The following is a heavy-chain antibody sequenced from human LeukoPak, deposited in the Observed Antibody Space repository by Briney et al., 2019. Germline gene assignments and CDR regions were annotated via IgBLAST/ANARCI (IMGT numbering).Heavy chain of an antibody. Sequence: PGGSLRLSCAASGFTFSSYAMPWVRQAPGKGLEWVAVISYDGSNKYYADSVKGRFTISRDNSKNTLYLQMNSLRAEDTAVYYCAREKPDYDFWSGFQNTRVLYGMDVWGQGTTVTVSS. J-gene: IGHJ6*02. V-gene: IGHV3-30-3*01. D-gene: IGHD3-3*01. CDR1: GFTFSSYA. CDR3: AREKPDYDFWSGFQNTRVLYGMDV. CDR2: ISYDGSNK.